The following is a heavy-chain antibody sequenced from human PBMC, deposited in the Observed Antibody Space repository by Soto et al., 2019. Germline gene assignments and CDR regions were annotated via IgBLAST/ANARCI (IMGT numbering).Heavy chain of an antibody. CDR2: IKQDGSET. CDR1: GFIFSDHW. D-gene: IGHD5-18*01. J-gene: IGHJ4*02. Sequence: EVYLVESGGDLVQPGGSLRLSCAASGFIFSDHWMNWVRQAPGKGLEWVANIKQDGSETKYVESVRGRFTISRDNAKNSLYLQMNTLRAADTAVYYCAGGPGWLTDKWGQGTLVAVSS. CDR3: AGGPGWLTDK. V-gene: IGHV3-7*04.